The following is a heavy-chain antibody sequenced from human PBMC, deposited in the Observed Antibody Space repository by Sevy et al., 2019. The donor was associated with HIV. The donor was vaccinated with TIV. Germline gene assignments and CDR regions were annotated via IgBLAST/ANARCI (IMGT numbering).Heavy chain of an antibody. Sequence: GGSLRLSCVASGFTFSTNSMNWVRQAPGKGLEWVSYINSRSSTIHYADSVKGRFTFFRDNAQNSLYLQMNSLRAEDTAVYYCARGPSFLVVSDAPVDYWGQGTLVTVSS. D-gene: IGHD2-8*02. CDR1: GFTFSTNS. CDR2: INSRSSTI. J-gene: IGHJ4*02. V-gene: IGHV3-48*01. CDR3: ARGPSFLVVSDAPVDY.